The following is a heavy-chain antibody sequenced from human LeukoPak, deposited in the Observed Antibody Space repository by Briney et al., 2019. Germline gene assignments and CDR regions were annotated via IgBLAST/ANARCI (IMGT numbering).Heavy chain of an antibody. CDR3: ARYLAVAGTYWFDP. Sequence: NPSETLSLTCTASGGSISSYYWSWIRQPPGKGLEWIGYIYYSGSTNYNPSLKSRVTISVDTSKNQFSLKLSSVTAADTAVYYCARYLAVAGTYWFDPWGQGTLVTVSS. D-gene: IGHD6-19*01. CDR2: IYYSGST. J-gene: IGHJ5*02. V-gene: IGHV4-59*01. CDR1: GGSISSYY.